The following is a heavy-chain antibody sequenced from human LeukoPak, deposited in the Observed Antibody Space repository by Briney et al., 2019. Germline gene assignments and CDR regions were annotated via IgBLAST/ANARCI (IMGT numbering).Heavy chain of an antibody. V-gene: IGHV3-53*01. CDR3: ARDLGYGDYDGLDY. Sequence: GGSLRLSCAASGFTVSSNYMSWVRQAPGKGLEWVSVIYSGGSTYCADSVKGRFTISRDNSKNTLYLQMNSLRAEDTAVYYCARDLGYGDYDGLDYWGQGTLVTVSS. CDR1: GFTVSSNY. J-gene: IGHJ4*02. D-gene: IGHD4-17*01. CDR2: IYSGGST.